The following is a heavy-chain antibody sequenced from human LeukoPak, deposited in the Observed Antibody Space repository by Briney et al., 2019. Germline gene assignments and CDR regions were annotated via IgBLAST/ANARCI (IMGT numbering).Heavy chain of an antibody. CDR3: ARPESLLWFGELSGGLDC. J-gene: IGHJ4*02. D-gene: IGHD3-10*01. Sequence: ASVKVSCKASGYTFTSYYMHWVRQAPGQGLEWMGIINPSGGSTSYAQKFQGRVTMTRDTSTSTVYMELSSLRSEDTAVYYCARPESLLWFGELSGGLDCWGQGTLVTVSS. CDR2: INPSGGST. CDR1: GYTFTSYY. V-gene: IGHV1-46*01.